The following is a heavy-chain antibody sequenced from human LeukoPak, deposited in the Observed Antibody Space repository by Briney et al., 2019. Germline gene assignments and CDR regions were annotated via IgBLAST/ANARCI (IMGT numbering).Heavy chain of an antibody. Sequence: GRSLRLSCAASGFTFSSYSMHWVRQAPGKGLEWVAFIWYDGSNKYFADSVKGRFTISRDNSKNTLYLQMNSLRAEDTAVYYCERDGRYYCDFWGQGTLVTVSS. J-gene: IGHJ4*02. V-gene: IGHV3-33*01. CDR1: GFTFSSYS. CDR2: IWYDGSNK. CDR3: ERDGRYYCDF.